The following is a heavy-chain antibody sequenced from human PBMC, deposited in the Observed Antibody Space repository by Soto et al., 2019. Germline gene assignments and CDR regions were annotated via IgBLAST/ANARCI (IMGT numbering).Heavy chain of an antibody. CDR1: GGSISSYY. Sequence: ETLSLTCTVSGGSISSYYWSWIRQPPGKGLEWIGYIYYSGSTNYNPSLKSRVTISVDTSKNQFSLKLSSVTAADTAVYYCARLVTTVTETDAFDIWGQGTMVTVSS. V-gene: IGHV4-59*08. CDR2: IYYSGST. D-gene: IGHD4-17*01. J-gene: IGHJ3*02. CDR3: ARLVTTVTETDAFDI.